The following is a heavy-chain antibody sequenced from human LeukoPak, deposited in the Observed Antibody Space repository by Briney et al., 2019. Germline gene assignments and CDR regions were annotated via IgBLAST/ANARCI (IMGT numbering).Heavy chain of an antibody. V-gene: IGHV3-64D*06. J-gene: IGHJ4*02. Sequence: GGSLRLSRSASGFTFSSYAMHWVRQAPGKGLEYVSAISSNGGSTYYADSVKGRFTISRDNSKNTLYLQMSSLRAEDTAVYYCVKEGDYCSSTSCYASFDYWGQGTLVTVSS. D-gene: IGHD2-2*01. CDR2: ISSNGGST. CDR1: GFTFSSYA. CDR3: VKEGDYCSSTSCYASFDY.